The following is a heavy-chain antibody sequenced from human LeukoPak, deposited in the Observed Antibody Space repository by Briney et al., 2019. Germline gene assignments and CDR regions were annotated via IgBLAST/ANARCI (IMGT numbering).Heavy chain of an antibody. V-gene: IGHV4-31*03. D-gene: IGHD4-23*01. CDR1: GGSIISGAYY. Sequence: PSQTLSLTCTVSGGSIISGAYYWSWIRQHPGKGLEWIAYVHYSGSTYYNPSLKSRFTISVDTSQSQFSLKLRSVTAADTAVYYCAGDSGNSAFDYWGQGTLVTVSS. J-gene: IGHJ4*02. CDR2: VHYSGST. CDR3: AGDSGNSAFDY.